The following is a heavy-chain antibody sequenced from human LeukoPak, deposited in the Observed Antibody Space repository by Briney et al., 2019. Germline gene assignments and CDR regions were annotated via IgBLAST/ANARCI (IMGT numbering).Heavy chain of an antibody. V-gene: IGHV4-59*01. J-gene: IGHJ4*02. CDR2: IYYSGST. CDR1: GGSISSYY. CDR3: ARGGVDYDSSGLIDY. Sequence: KSSETLSLTCTVSGGSISSYYWSWIRQPPGEGLEWIGYIYYSGSTNYNPSLKGRVTISVDTSKNQFSLKLNSVTAADTAVYYCARGGVDYDSSGLIDYWGQGTLVTVSS. D-gene: IGHD3-22*01.